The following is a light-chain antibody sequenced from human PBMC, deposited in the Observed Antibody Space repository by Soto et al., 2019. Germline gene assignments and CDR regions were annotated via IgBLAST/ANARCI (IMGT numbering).Light chain of an antibody. CDR2: DAS. CDR3: QQYDNLPLT. J-gene: IGKJ4*01. V-gene: IGKV1-33*01. CDR1: QDISNY. Sequence: IRMTQSPSSFSASTGDRVTITCRASQDISNYLNWYQQKPGKAPKLLIYDASNLETGVPSRFSGSGSGTDFTFTISSLQPEDIATYYCQQYDNLPLTFGGGTMVDIK.